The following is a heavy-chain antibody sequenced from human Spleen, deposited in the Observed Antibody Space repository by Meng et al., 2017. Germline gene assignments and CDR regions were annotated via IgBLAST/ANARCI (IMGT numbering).Heavy chain of an antibody. CDR3: ARVCGVVPAAMRGPPDY. V-gene: IGHV3-30*04. CDR1: GFTFSSYA. Sequence: GESLKISCAASGFTFSSYAMHWVRQAPGKGLEWVAVISYDGSNKYYADSVKGRFTTSRDNSKNTLYLQMNSLRAEDTAVYYCARVCGVVPAAMRGPPDYWGQGTLVTVSS. D-gene: IGHD2-2*01. J-gene: IGHJ4*02. CDR2: ISYDGSNK.